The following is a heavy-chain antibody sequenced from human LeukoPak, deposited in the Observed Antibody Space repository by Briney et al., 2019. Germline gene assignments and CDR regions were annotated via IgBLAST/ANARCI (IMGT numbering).Heavy chain of an antibody. V-gene: IGHV3-53*01. CDR3: AKDSRGYGYNYQFDY. CDR1: GFTVSSNY. D-gene: IGHD5-24*01. Sequence: GGSLRLSCAASGFTVSSNYMSWVRQAPGKGLEWVSVIYGGGSTDYADSVKGRFTISRDNSKNTLYLQMNSLRAEDTAVYYCAKDSRGYGYNYQFDYWGQGTLVTVSS. CDR2: IYGGGST. J-gene: IGHJ4*02.